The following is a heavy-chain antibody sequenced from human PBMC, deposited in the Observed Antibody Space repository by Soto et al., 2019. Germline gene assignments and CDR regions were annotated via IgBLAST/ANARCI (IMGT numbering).Heavy chain of an antibody. Sequence: QVQLHESGPGLVKPSQTLSLSCTVSGDSISRGGYYWNWIRQHPRKGLEWIGYIYHSGSTNYNPSLNRRVTISVDTSKNQLSLELTNVTAADTAVYYCVREGARAYGLGWFGPWGQGILVTVSS. J-gene: IGHJ5*02. CDR3: VREGARAYGLGWFGP. V-gene: IGHV4-31*03. CDR1: GDSISRGGYY. CDR2: IYHSGST. D-gene: IGHD2-8*01.